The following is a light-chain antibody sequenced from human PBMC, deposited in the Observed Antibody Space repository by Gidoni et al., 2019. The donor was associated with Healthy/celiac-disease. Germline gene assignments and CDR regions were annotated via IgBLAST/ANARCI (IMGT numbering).Light chain of an antibody. CDR2: GAS. CDR3: QQYGSSLSIT. V-gene: IGKV3-20*01. CDR1: QSVSSSY. Sequence: EIVLTQSPGTLSLSPGERATLSCRASQSVSSSYVAWYQQKPGQAPSPLIYGASSRATGIPDRFSGSGSGTDFTLTISRLEPEDFAVYYCQQYGSSLSITFGQGTRLEIK. J-gene: IGKJ5*01.